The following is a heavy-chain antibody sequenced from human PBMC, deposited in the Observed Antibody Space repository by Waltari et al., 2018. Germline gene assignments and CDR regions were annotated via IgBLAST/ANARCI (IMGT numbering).Heavy chain of an antibody. CDR1: GYSISSGYY. V-gene: IGHV4-38-2*02. Sequence: QVQLQESGPGLVKPSETLSLTCTVSGYSISSGYYWGWIRQPPGKGLEWIGSIYHSGSTYYNPSLKSRVTISVDTSKNQFSLKLSSVTAADTAVYYCARGSEGGVGATTFDYWGQGTLVTVSS. CDR2: IYHSGST. CDR3: ARGSEGGVGATTFDY. D-gene: IGHD1-26*01. J-gene: IGHJ4*02.